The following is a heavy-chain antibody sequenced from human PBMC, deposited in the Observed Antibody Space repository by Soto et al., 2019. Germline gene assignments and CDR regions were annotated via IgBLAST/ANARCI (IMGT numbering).Heavy chain of an antibody. CDR3: ARDLSYLEWNYYGMDV. CDR2: TWYDGSSQ. Sequence: QVHLVESGGDVVQPGRSLRLSCAASGFTFSNYAMHWVRQAPGKGLEWVAGTWYDGSSQYYADSVKGRFTISRDNSKSAMFLQMNSLRAEDTAMYYCARDLSYLEWNYYGMDVWGQGTTVTVSS. J-gene: IGHJ6*02. CDR1: GFTFSNYA. D-gene: IGHD3-3*01. V-gene: IGHV3-33*01.